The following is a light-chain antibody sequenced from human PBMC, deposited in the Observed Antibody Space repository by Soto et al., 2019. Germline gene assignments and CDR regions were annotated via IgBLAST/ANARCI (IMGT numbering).Light chain of an antibody. J-gene: IGLJ7*01. V-gene: IGLV7-46*01. CDR3: LLSYSGGAV. CDR1: TGAVTSGHY. Sequence: QAVVTQEPSLTVSPGGTVTLTCGSSTGAVTSGHYPYWFQQKPGQAPRTLIFDTNKKHSWTPARFSGSLLGGKAALTLSGAQSEDEAEYYCLLSYSGGAVFGGGTKLTVL. CDR2: DTN.